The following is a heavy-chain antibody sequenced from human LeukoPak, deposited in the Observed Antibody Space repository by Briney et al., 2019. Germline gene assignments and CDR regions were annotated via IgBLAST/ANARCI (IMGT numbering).Heavy chain of an antibody. D-gene: IGHD1-26*01. CDR2: ISAHNGNT. CDR3: ARTYLVGATTTYDY. Sequence: ASVKVSCKASGYTFTSYGISWVRQAPGQGLEWMGWISAHNGNTNYAQKLQGRVTMTTDTSTSTAYMELRSLRSDDTAVYYCARTYLVGATTTYDYWGQGTLVTVSS. J-gene: IGHJ4*02. CDR1: GYTFTSYG. V-gene: IGHV1-18*01.